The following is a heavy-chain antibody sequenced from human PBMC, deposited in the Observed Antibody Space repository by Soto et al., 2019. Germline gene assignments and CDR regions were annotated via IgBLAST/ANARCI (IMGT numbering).Heavy chain of an antibody. CDR2: IYYSGST. CDR1: GGSISSSSYY. D-gene: IGHD2-15*01. V-gene: IGHV4-39*01. J-gene: IGHJ4*02. Sequence: SETLSLTCPVAGGSISSSSYYWSWIRQPPGKGLEWIGSIYYSGSTYYNPSLKSRVTISVDTSKNQFSLKLSSVTAADTAVYYCARHYGGGVFDYWGQGTLVTVSS. CDR3: ARHYGGGVFDY.